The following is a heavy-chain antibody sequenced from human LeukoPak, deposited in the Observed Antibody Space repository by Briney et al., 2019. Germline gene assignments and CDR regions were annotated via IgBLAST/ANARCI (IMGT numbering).Heavy chain of an antibody. CDR2: ISSTGSTK. V-gene: IGHV3-11*01. J-gene: IGHJ4*02. CDR1: GFTFSDYY. D-gene: IGHD6-13*01. Sequence: GGSLRLSCAASGFTFSDYYMSWIRQAPGKGLEWLSYISSTGSTKYYADSVKGRFTISRDNIKNSLYLQMNSLRAEDTAVYYCAREIAAAGIDYWGQGTLVTVSS. CDR3: AREIAAAGIDY.